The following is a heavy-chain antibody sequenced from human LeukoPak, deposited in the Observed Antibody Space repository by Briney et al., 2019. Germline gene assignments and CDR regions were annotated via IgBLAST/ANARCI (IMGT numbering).Heavy chain of an antibody. CDR1: GYTFTSYG. V-gene: IGHV1-18*01. J-gene: IGHJ4*02. CDR3: ARVLDYYDSSGYYYVYDY. CDR2: ISAYNGNT. Sequence: EASVNVSCKASGYTFTSYGISWVRQAPGQGLEWMGWISAYNGNTNYAQKLQGRVTMTTDTSTSTAYMELRSLRSDDTAVYYCARVLDYYDSSGYYYVYDYWGQGTLVTVSS. D-gene: IGHD3-22*01.